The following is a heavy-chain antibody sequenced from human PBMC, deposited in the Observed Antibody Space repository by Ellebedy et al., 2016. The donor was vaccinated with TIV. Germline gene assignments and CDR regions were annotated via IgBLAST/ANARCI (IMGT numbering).Heavy chain of an antibody. CDR3: ARGSSGWMAIDY. D-gene: IGHD6-19*01. CDR1: GYTFSTYA. J-gene: IGHJ4*02. Sequence: AASVKVSCKASGYTFSTYAMHWVRQASGHRLEWMGWINAGTANTKYSQKLQGRVTITRDTSASTADMELSSLRSEDTAVYYCARGSSGWMAIDYWGQGTLVTVSS. V-gene: IGHV1-3*01. CDR2: INAGTANT.